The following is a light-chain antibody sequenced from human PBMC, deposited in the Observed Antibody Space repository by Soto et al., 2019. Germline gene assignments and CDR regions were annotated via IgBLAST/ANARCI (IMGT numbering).Light chain of an antibody. CDR1: QGVISAY. CDR3: QQYGTSPIT. Sequence: EIVLTQSPATLSLSPGESATLSCGASQGVISAYIAWYQQKPGLAPRLLIYDASSRATGIPDRFSGSGSGTDFTLTISRLESEDFAVYYCQQYGTSPITFGQGTRLEIK. V-gene: IGKV3D-20*01. J-gene: IGKJ5*01. CDR2: DAS.